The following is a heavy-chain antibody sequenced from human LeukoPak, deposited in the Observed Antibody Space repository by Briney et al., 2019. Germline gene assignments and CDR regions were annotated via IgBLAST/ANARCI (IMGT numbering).Heavy chain of an antibody. CDR1: GFTFSSYA. J-gene: IGHJ4*02. D-gene: IGHD3-10*01. Sequence: GGSLRLSCAASGFTFSSYAMSWVRQAPGKGLEWVSGISGSGGSTYYADSVKGRFTISRDNSKNTLYLQMNSLRAEDTAVYYCAKDWRGSFGELEYWGQGTLVIVSS. CDR3: AKDWRGSFGELEY. V-gene: IGHV3-23*01. CDR2: ISGSGGST.